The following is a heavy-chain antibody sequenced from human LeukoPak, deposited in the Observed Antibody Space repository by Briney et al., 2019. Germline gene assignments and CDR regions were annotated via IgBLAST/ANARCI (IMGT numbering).Heavy chain of an antibody. J-gene: IGHJ6*02. D-gene: IGHD6-13*01. CDR3: AKDNSSSWYYYYGMDV. CDR2: ISGDGGST. Sequence: GGSLRLSCAASGFTFDDYAMHWVRQPPGKGLEWASLISGDGGSTYYADSVKGRFTISRDNSKNSLYLQMNSLRTEDTALYYCAKDNSSSWYYYYGMDVWGQGTTVTVSS. V-gene: IGHV3-43*02. CDR1: GFTFDDYA.